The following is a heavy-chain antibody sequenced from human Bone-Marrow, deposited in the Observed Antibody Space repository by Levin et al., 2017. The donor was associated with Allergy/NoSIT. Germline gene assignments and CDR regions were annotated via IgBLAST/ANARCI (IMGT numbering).Heavy chain of an antibody. J-gene: IGHJ4*02. Sequence: SCAASGFTFSSYGMHWVRQAPGKGLEWVAVIWYDGSNKYYADSVKGRFTISRDNSKNTLYLQMNSLRAEDTAVYYCARDPMDSSGYYLDYWGQGTLVTVSS. CDR2: IWYDGSNK. CDR1: GFTFSSYG. CDR3: ARDPMDSSGYYLDY. D-gene: IGHD3-22*01. V-gene: IGHV3-33*01.